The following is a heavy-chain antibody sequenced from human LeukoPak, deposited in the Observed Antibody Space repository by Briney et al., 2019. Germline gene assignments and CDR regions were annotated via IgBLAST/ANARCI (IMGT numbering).Heavy chain of an antibody. V-gene: IGHV1-46*01. J-gene: IGHJ5*02. Sequence: GASVKVSCNASGYTFTSYYMHWVRQAPGQGLEWMGIINPSGGSTSYAQKFQGRVTMTTDTSTSTAYMELRSLRSDDTAVYYCARVTTRFPPNPGIAAAGRGSGHWFDPWGQGTLVTVSS. CDR2: INPSGGST. CDR1: GYTFTSYY. CDR3: ARVTTRFPPNPGIAAAGRGSGHWFDP. D-gene: IGHD6-13*01.